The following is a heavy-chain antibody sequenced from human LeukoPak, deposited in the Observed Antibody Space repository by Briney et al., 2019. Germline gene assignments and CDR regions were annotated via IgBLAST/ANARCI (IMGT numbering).Heavy chain of an antibody. Sequence: SETLSLTRTLSARAIISYYWSWVRQPAGKGLEWMGRFYTGGSTINPSLKSRVTFSVNTSKNQFSLKMSSVTAAETAVYYCARDGGTSGWLLDYWGEGTLVAVS. CDR2: FYTGGST. D-gene: IGHD6-19*01. CDR3: ARDGGTSGWLLDY. CDR1: ARAIISYY. J-gene: IGHJ4*02. V-gene: IGHV4-4*07.